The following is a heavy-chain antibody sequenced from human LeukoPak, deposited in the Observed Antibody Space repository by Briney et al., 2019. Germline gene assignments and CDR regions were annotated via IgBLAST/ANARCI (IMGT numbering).Heavy chain of an antibody. J-gene: IGHJ3*02. CDR3: ARDQDSYGNDAFDI. Sequence: ASVKVSCKASGYTFTSYGISWVRQAPGRGLEWMGWISAYNGNTNYAQKLQGRVTMTTDTSTSTAYMELRSLRSDDTAVYYCARDQDSYGNDAFDIWGQGTMVTVSS. CDR2: ISAYNGNT. CDR1: GYTFTSYG. V-gene: IGHV1-18*01. D-gene: IGHD5-18*01.